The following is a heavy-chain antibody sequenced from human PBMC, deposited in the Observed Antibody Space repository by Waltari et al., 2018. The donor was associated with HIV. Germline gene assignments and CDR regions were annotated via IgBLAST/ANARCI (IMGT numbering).Heavy chain of an antibody. CDR1: RFTFSNYE. J-gene: IGHJ3*01. Sequence: EVQLVESGGDAVQPGGSLRLSCVAARFTFSNYEMNSVRQAPGKDLEWISYISGSGSTIYYSDSVKGRFTISRDNAKNSLYLRMNYLTAEDTAIYYCARDGHHGVTKRGNAFDLWGQGTMVTVSP. CDR3: ARDGHHGVTKRGNAFDL. V-gene: IGHV3-48*03. CDR2: ISGSGSTI. D-gene: IGHD2-21*02.